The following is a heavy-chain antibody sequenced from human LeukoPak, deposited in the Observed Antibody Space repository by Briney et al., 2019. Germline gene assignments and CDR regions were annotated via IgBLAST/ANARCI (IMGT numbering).Heavy chain of an antibody. CDR3: ARVSDLDYYDSSGPNWFDP. V-gene: IGHV1-69*04. Sequence: SVRVSCKASGGTFSSYAISWVRQAPGQGLEWMGRIIPIFGIANYAQKFQGRVTITADKSTSTAYMELSSLRSEDTAVYYCARVSDLDYYDSSGPNWFDPWGQGTLVTVSS. D-gene: IGHD3-22*01. J-gene: IGHJ5*02. CDR1: GGTFSSYA. CDR2: IIPIFGIA.